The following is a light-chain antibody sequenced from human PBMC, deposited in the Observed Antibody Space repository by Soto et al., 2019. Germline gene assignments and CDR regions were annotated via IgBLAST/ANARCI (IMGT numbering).Light chain of an antibody. CDR2: RSH. Sequence: QSVLTQPPSVSGTPGQRVTISCSGSNSNIGYNSVYWYQQLPGTAPKLLIYRSHERPSGVPDRFSGSKSGTSATLGITGLQTGDEADYYCGTWDSSLSAYVFGTGTKLTVL. CDR1: NSNIGYNS. V-gene: IGLV1-51*02. CDR3: GTWDSSLSAYV. J-gene: IGLJ1*01.